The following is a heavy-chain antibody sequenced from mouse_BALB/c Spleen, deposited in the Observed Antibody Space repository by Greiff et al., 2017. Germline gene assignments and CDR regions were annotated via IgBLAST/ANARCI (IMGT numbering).Heavy chain of an antibody. J-gene: IGHJ3*01. CDR2: ISSGGST. D-gene: IGHD2-1*01. CDR3: ARDGNYRAWFAY. V-gene: IGHV5-6-5*01. CDR1: GFTFSSYA. Sequence: EVQLQESGGGLVKPGGSLKLSCAASGFTFSSYAMSWVRQTPEKRLEWVASISSGGSTYYPDSVKGRFTISRDNARNILYLQMSSLRSEDTAMYYCARDGNYRAWFAYWGQGTLVTVSA.